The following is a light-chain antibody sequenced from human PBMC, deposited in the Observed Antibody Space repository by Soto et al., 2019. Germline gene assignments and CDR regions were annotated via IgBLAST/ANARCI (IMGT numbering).Light chain of an antibody. CDR2: EAS. J-gene: IGKJ3*01. V-gene: IGKV1-6*01. Sequence: AIQMTQSPSSLSASVGDRVTITCRASRGIRNDLGWDQQKPGKAPKLLIYEASSRQSGVPSRFSGSGSDTDFTLTISSLQPEDFATYYCLQDFNYPFTFGPGTKVHIK. CDR1: RGIRND. CDR3: LQDFNYPFT.